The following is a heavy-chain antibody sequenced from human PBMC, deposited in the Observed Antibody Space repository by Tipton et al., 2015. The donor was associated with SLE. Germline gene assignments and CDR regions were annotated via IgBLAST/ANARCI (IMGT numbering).Heavy chain of an antibody. CDR2: ISSSSTYI. V-gene: IGHV3-21*01. Sequence: GSLRLSCAASGFSFSSYSMNWVRQAPGKGLEWVSYISSSSTYIYYADSVKGRFTISRDNAKNSLYLQMSSLRVEDTSMYYCARGRSISSPDYWGQGTLVTVSS. J-gene: IGHJ4*02. D-gene: IGHD2-2*01. CDR3: ARGRSISSPDY. CDR1: GFSFSSYS.